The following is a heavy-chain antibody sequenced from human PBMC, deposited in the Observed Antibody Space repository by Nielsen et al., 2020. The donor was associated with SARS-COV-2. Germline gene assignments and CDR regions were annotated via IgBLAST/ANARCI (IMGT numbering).Heavy chain of an antibody. J-gene: IGHJ4*02. CDR3: ARAYYYDSTGYVFGERALDF. CDR2: IDWNDDK. Sequence: SGPTLVKPRQTLTLTCTLSGFSVSTQGVRVTWIRQPPGKALEWLARIDWNDDKYYSDYLKTRLSISRDTSKNQVVLTMTNVDLVDTGTYYCARAYYYDSTGYVFGERALDFWGQGIPVIVSS. CDR1: GFSVSTQGVR. D-gene: IGHD3-22*01. V-gene: IGHV2-70*04.